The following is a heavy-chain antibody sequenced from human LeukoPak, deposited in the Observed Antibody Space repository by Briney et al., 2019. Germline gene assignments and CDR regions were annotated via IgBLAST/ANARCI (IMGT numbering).Heavy chain of an antibody. CDR3: AKGDQGYCSSTSCYMDN. V-gene: IGHV3-48*04. Sequence: GGSLRLSCAASGFTFSTYSMNWVRQAPGKGLEWVSYISSSSSAIYYADSVKGRFTISRDNAKNSLYLQMNSLRAEDMAVYYCAKGDQGYCSSTSCYMDNWGQGTLVTVSS. CDR2: ISSSSSAI. D-gene: IGHD2-2*02. CDR1: GFTFSTYS. J-gene: IGHJ4*02.